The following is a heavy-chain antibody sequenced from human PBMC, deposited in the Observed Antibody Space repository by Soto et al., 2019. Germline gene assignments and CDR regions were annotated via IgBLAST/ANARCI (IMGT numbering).Heavy chain of an antibody. Sequence: PSETLSLTCSVSGDSISNSRFYWAWIRQPPGEGLEWIGSIYHTGNAYYNPSLKSRVTISVDTSKNQLSLKLTSVTAADAALYYCARDFFDSSDYTTNWFDPWGQGTLVTVS. J-gene: IGHJ5*02. CDR3: ARDFFDSSDYTTNWFDP. D-gene: IGHD3-22*01. V-gene: IGHV4-39*01. CDR2: IYHTGNA. CDR1: GDSISNSRFY.